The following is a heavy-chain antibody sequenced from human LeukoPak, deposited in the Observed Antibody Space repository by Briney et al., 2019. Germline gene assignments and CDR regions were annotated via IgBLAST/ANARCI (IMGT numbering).Heavy chain of an antibody. CDR2: INHSGST. CDR3: ARGPAGYYYDSSGYYWDYFDY. V-gene: IGHV4-34*01. D-gene: IGHD3-22*01. Sequence: SETLSLTCAVYGGSFSGYYWSCIRQPPGKGLEWIGEINHSGSTNYNPSLKSRVTISVDTSKNQFSLKLSSVTAADTAVYYCARGPAGYYYDSSGYYWDYFDYWGQGTLVTVSS. J-gene: IGHJ4*02. CDR1: GGSFSGYY.